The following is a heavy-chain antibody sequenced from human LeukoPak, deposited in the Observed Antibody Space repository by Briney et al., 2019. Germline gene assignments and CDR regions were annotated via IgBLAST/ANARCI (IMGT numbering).Heavy chain of an antibody. CDR3: ARQRRGYSYGYGWFDP. D-gene: IGHD5-18*01. J-gene: IGHJ5*02. V-gene: IGHV4-59*08. CDR2: IYYSGST. Sequence: IYYSGSTNYNPSLKSRVTISVDTSKNQFSLKLSSVTAADTAVYYCARQRRGYSYGYGWFDPWGQGTLVTVSS.